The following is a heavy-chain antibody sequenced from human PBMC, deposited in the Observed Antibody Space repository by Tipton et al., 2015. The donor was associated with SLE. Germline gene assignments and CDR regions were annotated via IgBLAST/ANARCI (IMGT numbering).Heavy chain of an antibody. D-gene: IGHD2-21*01. J-gene: IGHJ6*02. CDR2: INGGNGNT. V-gene: IGHV1/OR15-3*02. CDR3: GKSLGLVNYYYDHLMDV. Sequence: QLVQSGAEVKKPGASMKVSCKASGYIFADYYMYWLRQAPGQGLEWMGRINGGNGNTKDSEKFHDRVTITRDTSASTVYMELTSLRSEDTAVYYCGKSLGLVNYYYDHLMDVWGQGTTVTVS. CDR1: GYIFADYY.